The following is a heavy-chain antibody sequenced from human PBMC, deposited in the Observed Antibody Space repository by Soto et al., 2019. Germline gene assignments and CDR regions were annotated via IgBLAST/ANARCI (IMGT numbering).Heavy chain of an antibody. V-gene: IGHV3-23*01. CDR3: AKGYGSGSYGYYYYGMDV. CDR2: ISGSGGST. Sequence: EVQLLESGGGLVQPGGSLRLSCAASGFTFSSYAMSWVRQAPGRGLEWVSAISGSGGSTYYADSVKGRFTISRDNSKNTLYLQMNSLRAEDTDVYYCAKGYGSGSYGYYYYGMDVWGQGTTVTVSS. CDR1: GFTFSSYA. J-gene: IGHJ6*02. D-gene: IGHD3-10*01.